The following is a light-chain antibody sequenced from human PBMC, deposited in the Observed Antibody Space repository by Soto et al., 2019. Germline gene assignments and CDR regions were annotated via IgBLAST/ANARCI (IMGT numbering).Light chain of an antibody. CDR2: YDS. J-gene: IGLJ3*02. CDR1: NIGSKS. Sequence: SYELTQPPSVSVAPGKTARITCGGNNIGSKSVHWYQQKPGQAPVLVIYYDSDRPSGIPERFSGSNSGNTATLTISRVEAGDEADYYCQVWDSSSDPWVFGGGTKVTV. V-gene: IGLV3-21*04. CDR3: QVWDSSSDPWV.